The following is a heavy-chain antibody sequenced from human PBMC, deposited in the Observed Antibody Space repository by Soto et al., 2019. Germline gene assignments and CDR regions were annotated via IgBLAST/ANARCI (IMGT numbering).Heavy chain of an antibody. Sequence: QVQLVESGGDLVKPGGSLRLSCAASGFTFSDYYINWIRQAPGKGLEWVSYISSSSTYTNYAVSVKGRFTISRDNAKNSLLLQMNSLRAEDTAVYYCARVRGLLRSHDAFDIWGQGTMVTVSS. D-gene: IGHD4-17*01. V-gene: IGHV3-11*06. J-gene: IGHJ3*02. CDR2: ISSSSTYT. CDR1: GFTFSDYY. CDR3: ARVRGLLRSHDAFDI.